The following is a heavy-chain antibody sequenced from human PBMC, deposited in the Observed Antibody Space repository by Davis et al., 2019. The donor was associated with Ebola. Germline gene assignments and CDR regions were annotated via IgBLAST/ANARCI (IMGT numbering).Heavy chain of an antibody. CDR3: ATLDYYDRPNT. Sequence: MPSETLSLTFTVPGGSIYYSGWIRQPPGTGLEWIGSISHSGSTYYNSSLESRVAISVDTSKNQFSLSLTSVSAADTAVYYCATLDYYDRPNTWGQGTLVTVSS. J-gene: IGHJ5*02. CDR1: GGSIYY. CDR2: ISHSGST. D-gene: IGHD3-22*01. V-gene: IGHV4-39*01.